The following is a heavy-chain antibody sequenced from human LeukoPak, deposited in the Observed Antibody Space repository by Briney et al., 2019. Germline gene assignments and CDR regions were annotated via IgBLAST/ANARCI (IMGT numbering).Heavy chain of an antibody. CDR3: AKASYSYGYVFDY. CDR2: ISASGTVT. Sequence: PGGSLRLSCAASGFTFSTYAMSWVRQAPGKGLEPVSGISASGTVTYYADSVKRRFTISKDTSKNTLYLQMNSLRAEDTAVYYCAKASYSYGYVFDYWGQGTLVTVSS. V-gene: IGHV3-23*01. J-gene: IGHJ4*02. CDR1: GFTFSTYA. D-gene: IGHD5-18*01.